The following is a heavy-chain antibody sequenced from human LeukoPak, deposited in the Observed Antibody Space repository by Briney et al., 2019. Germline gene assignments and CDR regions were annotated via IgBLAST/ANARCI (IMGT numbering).Heavy chain of an antibody. CDR1: GGTFSSYA. CDR2: IIPIFGTA. J-gene: IGHJ4*02. V-gene: IGHV1-69*13. D-gene: IGHD5-24*01. Sequence: GASVKVSCKASGGTFSSYAISWVRQAPGQGLEWMGGIIPIFGTANYAQKFQGRVTITADESTSTAYMELSSLRSEDTAVYYCARDDGYGQNPRFDDWGQGTLVTVSS. CDR3: ARDDGYGQNPRFDD.